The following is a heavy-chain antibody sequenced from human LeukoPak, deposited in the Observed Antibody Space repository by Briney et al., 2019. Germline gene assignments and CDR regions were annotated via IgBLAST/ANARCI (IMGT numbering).Heavy chain of an antibody. Sequence: SETLSLTCTVSGGSISGSSYYWGWIRQPPGKGLEWVGSIYYSGSTYYNPSLKSRVTISVDTSKNQFSLKLNSVTATDTAAYYCARHYGPWGQGTLVTVSS. CDR1: GGSISGSSYY. D-gene: IGHD3-10*01. CDR2: IYYSGST. CDR3: ARHYGP. J-gene: IGHJ4*02. V-gene: IGHV4-39*01.